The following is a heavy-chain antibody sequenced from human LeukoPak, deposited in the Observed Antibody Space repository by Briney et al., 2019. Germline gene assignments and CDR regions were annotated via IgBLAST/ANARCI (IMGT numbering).Heavy chain of an antibody. V-gene: IGHV4-4*07. CDR2: IYTSGST. CDR3: ARVNYYGSGSYYKDLGSYYYGIDV. D-gene: IGHD3-10*01. CDR1: GGSISSYY. Sequence: PWETLSLTCTVSGGSISSYYGSSIRQPAGKGLEWIGRIYTSGSTNYNPSLKSRVTMSVDTSNNQFSPTLSSVTAADTAVYYCARVNYYGSGSYYKDLGSYYYGIDVWRQGIIVTVSS. J-gene: IGHJ6*02.